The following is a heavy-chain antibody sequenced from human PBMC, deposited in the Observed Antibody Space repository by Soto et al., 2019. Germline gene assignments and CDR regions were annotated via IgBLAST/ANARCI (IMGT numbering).Heavy chain of an antibody. V-gene: IGHV3-30*18. CDR1: GFTFSGYG. CDR2: ISYDGSNK. J-gene: IGHJ6*02. D-gene: IGHD3-3*01. Sequence: PGGSLRLSCAASGFTFSGYGMHWVRQAPGKGLEWVAVISYDGSNKYYADSVKGRFTISRDNSKNTLYLQMNSLRAEDTAVYYCAKDGGGVTIFGVVIHYGMDVWGQGTTVTVSS. CDR3: AKDGGGVTIFGVVIHYGMDV.